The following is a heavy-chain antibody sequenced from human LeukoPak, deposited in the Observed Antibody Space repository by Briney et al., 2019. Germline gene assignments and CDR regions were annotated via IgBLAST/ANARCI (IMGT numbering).Heavy chain of an antibody. CDR1: GFTFSGYS. CDR2: FGTRSTSV. CDR3: AREVSEGFDF. D-gene: IGHD3-22*01. V-gene: IGHV3-21*01. Sequence: GGSLRLSCTASGFTFSGYSMNWIRQAPGKGLEWVSSFGTRSTSVYHAGSVKGRFAISRDNAKNSLYLQMDSLRAEDTALYYCAREVSEGFDFWGQGTLVTVSS. J-gene: IGHJ4*02.